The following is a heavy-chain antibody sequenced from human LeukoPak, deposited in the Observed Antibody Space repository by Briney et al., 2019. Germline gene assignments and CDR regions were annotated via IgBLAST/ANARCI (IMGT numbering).Heavy chain of an antibody. D-gene: IGHD5-18*01. CDR2: IYYSGST. CDR3: VRVVTGGKLTRFDY. Sequence: SETLSLTCTVSGGSISSGGYYWGWIRQHPGKGLEWIGYIYYSGSTYYNPPLKSRVTISVDTSKNQFSLKLSSVTAADTAVYYCVRVVTGGKLTRFDYWGQGTLVTVSS. CDR1: GGSISSGGYY. J-gene: IGHJ4*02. V-gene: IGHV4-31*03.